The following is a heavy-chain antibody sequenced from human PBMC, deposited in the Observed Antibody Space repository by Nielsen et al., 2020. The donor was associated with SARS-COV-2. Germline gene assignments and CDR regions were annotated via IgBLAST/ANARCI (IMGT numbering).Heavy chain of an antibody. Sequence: GESLKISCTGFGFPFGDYGVSWVRQTRGKGLEWVGFIRDKGHGATIDYAAAVKGRFTISRVDSESIVYLQMSSLKTEDTGVYYCTRVNAPFPTYCSDGSCYLDNWGQGALVTVSS. J-gene: IGHJ4*02. CDR1: GFPFGDYG. CDR3: TRVNAPFPTYCSDGSCYLDN. D-gene: IGHD2-15*01. V-gene: IGHV3-49*04. CDR2: IRDKGHGATI.